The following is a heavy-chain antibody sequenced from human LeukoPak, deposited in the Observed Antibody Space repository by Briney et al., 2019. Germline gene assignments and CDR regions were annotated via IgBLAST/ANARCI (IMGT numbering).Heavy chain of an antibody. J-gene: IGHJ4*02. Sequence: PSETLSLTCTVSGDSISPYYWGWIRQSPGKGLEWIGYIYSTGSASYNPSLNSRVTISLDTSKNQFSLKLSSVTAADTAVYYCARDLGYYGSGSYYNVEVPFDYWGQGTLVTVSS. CDR1: GDSISPYY. V-gene: IGHV4-4*08. CDR3: ARDLGYYGSGSYYNVEVPFDY. CDR2: IYSTGSA. D-gene: IGHD3-10*01.